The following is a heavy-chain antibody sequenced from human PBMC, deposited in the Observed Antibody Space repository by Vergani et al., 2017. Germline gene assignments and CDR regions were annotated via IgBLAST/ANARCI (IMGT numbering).Heavy chain of an antibody. Sequence: EVQLVEPGGGLVQPGGSLRLPCAAPGFTVSSNYMSWGRQAPGKGLEWVSVIYSGGSTYYADSVKGRFTISRDNSQNTLYLQMNSLRAEDTAVYYCAREGDYGDYVFDYWGQGTLVTVSS. CDR1: GFTVSSNY. D-gene: IGHD4-17*01. CDR2: IYSGGST. CDR3: AREGDYGDYVFDY. J-gene: IGHJ4*02. V-gene: IGHV3-66*02.